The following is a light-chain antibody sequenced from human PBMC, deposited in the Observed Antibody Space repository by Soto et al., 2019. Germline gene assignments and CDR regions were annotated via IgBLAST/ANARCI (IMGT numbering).Light chain of an antibody. V-gene: IGLV2-8*01. CDR3: TSYAGSYYV. CDR2: EVS. CDR1: SSDVGGYNY. Sequence: QSALTQPASASGSPGQSVTISCTGTSSDVGGYNYVSWYQQHPGKAPKLLIYEVSKRPSGVPDRFSGSRSGNTASLTVSGLQAEDEADYYCTSYAGSYYVFGTGTKVTVL. J-gene: IGLJ1*01.